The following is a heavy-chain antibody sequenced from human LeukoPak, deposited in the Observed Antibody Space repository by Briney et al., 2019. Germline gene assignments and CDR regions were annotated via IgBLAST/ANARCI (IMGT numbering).Heavy chain of an antibody. CDR2: IRRKTDGETT. J-gene: IGHJ4*02. Sequence: PGGPLRFPCAALGFTSSKVWMSWARKVPGKGREGVGRIRRKTDGETTDHAAPVEGRFTISRDDSKNTLYLQMNSLKTEDTAVYYCVTDLVIKGYFDYWGQGALVTVSS. CDR3: VTDLVIKGYFDY. V-gene: IGHV3-15*01. CDR1: GFTSSKVW. D-gene: IGHD2-21*01.